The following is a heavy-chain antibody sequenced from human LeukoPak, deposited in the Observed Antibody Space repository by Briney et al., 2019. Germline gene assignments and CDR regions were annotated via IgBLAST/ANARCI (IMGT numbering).Heavy chain of an antibody. CDR1: GFTFSSYA. J-gene: IGHJ4*02. V-gene: IGHV3-23*01. Sequence: GGSLRLSCAASGFTFSSYAMSWVRQAPGKGLEWVSANSGSGGSAYYADSVKGRFTISRDNSKNTLYLQMNSLRAEDTAVYYCVSRGSGYYRYWGQGTLVTVSS. CDR3: VSRGSGYYRY. CDR2: NSGSGGSA. D-gene: IGHD3-22*01.